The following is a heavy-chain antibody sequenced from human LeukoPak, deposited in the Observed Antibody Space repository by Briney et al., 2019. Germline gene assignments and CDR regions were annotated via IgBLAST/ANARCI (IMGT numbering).Heavy chain of an antibody. D-gene: IGHD2-8*01. Sequence: GGSLRLSCAASGFTFSSAPMSWVRQAPGKGLEWVSVIGGSGGNTNYADSVRGRFTISRDNSKNTLYLQMNSLRAEDTAVYYCAQWHTVDYWGQGTLVTVSS. V-gene: IGHV3-23*01. CDR1: GFTFSSAP. CDR3: AQWHTVDY. CDR2: IGGSGGNT. J-gene: IGHJ4*02.